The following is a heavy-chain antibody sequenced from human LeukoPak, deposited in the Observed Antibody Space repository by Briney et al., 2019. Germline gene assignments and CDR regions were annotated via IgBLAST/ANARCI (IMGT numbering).Heavy chain of an antibody. D-gene: IGHD5/OR15-5a*01. CDR3: ARKARISVNFDY. Sequence: GGSLRLSCAASGFTFSNYSMNWVRQAPGKGLEWVSYISSSGSTIYYADSVKGRFTFSRDNAKNSLYLQVNNLRAEDTAVYYCARKARISVNFDYWGQGTLVTVSS. CDR1: GFTFSNYS. J-gene: IGHJ4*02. CDR2: ISSSGSTI. V-gene: IGHV3-48*01.